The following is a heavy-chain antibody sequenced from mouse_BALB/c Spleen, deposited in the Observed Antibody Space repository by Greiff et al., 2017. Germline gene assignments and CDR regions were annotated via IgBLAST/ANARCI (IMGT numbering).Heavy chain of an antibody. D-gene: IGHD2-1*01. CDR2: ISSGSSTI. CDR1: GFTFSSFG. CDR3: ARYHYGNAMDY. V-gene: IGHV5-17*02. Sequence: EVKLMESGGGLVKPGGSLKLSCAASGFTFSSFGMHWVRQAPEKGLEWVAYISSGSSTIYYADTVKGRFTISRDNPKNTLFLQMTSLRSEDTAMYYCARYHYGNAMDYWGQGTSVTVSS. J-gene: IGHJ4*01.